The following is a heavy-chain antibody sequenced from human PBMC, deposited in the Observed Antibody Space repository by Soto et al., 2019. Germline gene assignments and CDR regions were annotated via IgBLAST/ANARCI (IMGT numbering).Heavy chain of an antibody. Sequence: QVQLVQSGAEVTKPGSSVKVSCKASGGTFSSYAISWVRQAPGQGLEWMGGIIPIFGTANYAQKFQGRVTITADESTSTAYMELSSLRSEDTAVYYCARPAQPSYDILTGYYTAWGQGTLVTVSS. CDR3: ARPAQPSYDILTGYYTA. J-gene: IGHJ4*02. D-gene: IGHD3-9*01. V-gene: IGHV1-69*01. CDR1: GGTFSSYA. CDR2: IIPIFGTA.